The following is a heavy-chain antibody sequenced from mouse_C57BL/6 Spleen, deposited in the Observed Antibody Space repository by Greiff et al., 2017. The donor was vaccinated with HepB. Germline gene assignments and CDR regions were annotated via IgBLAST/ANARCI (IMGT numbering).Heavy chain of an antibody. CDR3: ARWLLPHWYFDV. CDR2: IDPSDSYT. J-gene: IGHJ1*03. CDR1: GYTFTSYW. V-gene: IGHV1-50*01. D-gene: IGHD2-3*01. Sequence: VQLQQPGAELVKPGASVKLSCKASGYTFTSYWMQWVKQRPGQGLEWIGEIDPSDSYTNYNQKFKGKATLTVDTSSSTAYMQLSSLTSEDSAVYYCARWLLPHWYFDVWGTGTTVTVSS.